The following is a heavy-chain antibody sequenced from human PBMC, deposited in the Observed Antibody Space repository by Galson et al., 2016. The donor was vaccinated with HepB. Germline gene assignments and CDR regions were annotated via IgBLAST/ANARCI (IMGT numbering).Heavy chain of an antibody. CDR3: AKDGYFASGSALYGMDV. D-gene: IGHD3-10*01. Sequence: SLRLSCAASGFRFSSYAVSWVRQAPGKGLEWVSGISGSGGRTYYADSVKGRFTISRDNSKNTVYLQMNSLRVEDTALYYCAKDGYFASGSALYGMDVWGQGTTVTVPS. CDR2: ISGSGGRT. J-gene: IGHJ6*02. CDR1: GFRFSSYA. V-gene: IGHV3-23*01.